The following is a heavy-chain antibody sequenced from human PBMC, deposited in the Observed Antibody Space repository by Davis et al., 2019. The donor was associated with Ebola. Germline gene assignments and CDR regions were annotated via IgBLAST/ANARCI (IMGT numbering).Heavy chain of an antibody. CDR3: ARDHEAGRGVTDY. D-gene: IGHD1-26*01. CDR1: GFTFSSYS. V-gene: IGHV3-21*01. Sequence: PGGSLRLSCAASGFTFSSYSMNWVRQAPGKGLEWVSSISSSSSYIYYADSVKGRFTISRDNAKNSLYLQMNSLRAEDTAVYYCARDHEAGRGVTDYWGQGTLVTVSS. CDR2: ISSSSSYI. J-gene: IGHJ4*02.